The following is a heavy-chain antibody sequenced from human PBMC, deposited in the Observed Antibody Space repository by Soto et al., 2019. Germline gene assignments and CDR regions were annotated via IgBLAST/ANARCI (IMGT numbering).Heavy chain of an antibody. CDR2: ISGSGGST. V-gene: IGHV3-23*01. Sequence: GGSLRLSCAASGFTFSSYAMSWFRQAPGKGLEWVSAISGSGGSTYYADSVKGRFTISRDNSKNTLYLQMNSLRAEDTAVYYCAKRMTTVKRAYYFDYWGQGTLVTVSS. CDR1: GFTFSSYA. J-gene: IGHJ4*02. CDR3: AKRMTTVKRAYYFDY. D-gene: IGHD4-4*01.